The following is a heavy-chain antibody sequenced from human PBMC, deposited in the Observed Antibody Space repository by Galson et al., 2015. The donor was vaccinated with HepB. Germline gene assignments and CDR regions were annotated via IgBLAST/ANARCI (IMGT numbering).Heavy chain of an antibody. V-gene: IGHV3-7*01. Sequence: SLRLSCAASEFTLSAYWMSWVRQAPGKGLEWVANIKQDGSKKNYVDSVKGRFTISRDNAKNLLHLQMTSLRAEDTAVYYCARDSSVSVERSGYDGRGFDTWGQGRRVVVSS. CDR2: IKQDGSKK. CDR3: ARDSSVSVERSGYDGRGFDT. D-gene: IGHD5-12*01. J-gene: IGHJ3*02. CDR1: EFTLSAYW.